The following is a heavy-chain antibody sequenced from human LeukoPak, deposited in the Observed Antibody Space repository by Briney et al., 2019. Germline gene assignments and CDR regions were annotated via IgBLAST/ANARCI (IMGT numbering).Heavy chain of an antibody. J-gene: IGHJ1*01. D-gene: IGHD3-10*01. CDR2: ISSSGCST. CDR1: GFTFSTYA. CDR3: ASPVFPHGFFQH. Sequence: GGSLRLSCAASGFTFSTYAMSWVRQAPGKGLDWVSVISSSGCSTYYADSVKGRFTISRDNSKNTLYLQMNSLRAEDTAVYYCASPVFPHGFFQHWGQGTLVTVSS. V-gene: IGHV3-23*01.